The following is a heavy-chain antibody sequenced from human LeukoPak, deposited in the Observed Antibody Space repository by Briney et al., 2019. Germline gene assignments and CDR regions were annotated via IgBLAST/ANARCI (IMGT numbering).Heavy chain of an antibody. J-gene: IGHJ5*02. CDR3: ARAPIPYDRSRTDYRFDP. Sequence: SETLSLTCSVSGASISSHYWSWIRQPPGKGLEWIGYIHYSGSTNCNPSLKSRVTISLDTSKSQFSLKLTSVTAADTAVYYCARAPIPYDRSRTDYRFDPWGQGTLVTVAS. V-gene: IGHV4-59*11. CDR1: GASISSHY. D-gene: IGHD3-16*01. CDR2: IHYSGST.